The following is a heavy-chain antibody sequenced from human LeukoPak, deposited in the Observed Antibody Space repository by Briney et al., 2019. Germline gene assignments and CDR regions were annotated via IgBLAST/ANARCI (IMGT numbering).Heavy chain of an antibody. Sequence: ASVKVSCKASGYTFSSYGISWLRQAPGQGLEWMGWISAYNGNTNYAQKLQGRVTMTTDTSTSTAYMEPRSLRSDDTAVYYCARGHDSDLYNCFEPWGQGTLVTVSS. CDR3: ARGHDSDLYNCFEP. J-gene: IGHJ5*02. CDR2: ISAYNGNT. V-gene: IGHV1-18*01. D-gene: IGHD3-16*02. CDR1: GYTFSSYG.